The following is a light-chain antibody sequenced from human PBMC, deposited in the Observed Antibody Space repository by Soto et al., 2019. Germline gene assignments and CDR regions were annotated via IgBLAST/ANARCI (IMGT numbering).Light chain of an antibody. CDR1: QDISGR. Sequence: EIQMTQSTSSLSASIGETVTITCRASQDISGRLNWYQQTRGRVPKRLIDGASNLESGVPSRFSGSGSGTDFTLTISGLQPEDFASYYCQQCYSPPLSFGGGTKVDIK. J-gene: IGKJ4*01. CDR3: QQCYSPPLS. CDR2: GAS. V-gene: IGKV1-39*01.